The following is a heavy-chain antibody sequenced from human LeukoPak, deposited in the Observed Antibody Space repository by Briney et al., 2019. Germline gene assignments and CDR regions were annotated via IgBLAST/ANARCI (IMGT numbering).Heavy chain of an antibody. Sequence: PSETLSLTCAVYGGSFSGYYWSWIRQPPGKGLEWIGEINHSGSSNYNPSLKSRVTISVDTSKNQFSLKLSSVTAADTAVYYCARRETDIVVVVAAGFDPWGQGTLVTVSS. D-gene: IGHD2-15*01. CDR3: ARRETDIVVVVAAGFDP. J-gene: IGHJ5*02. V-gene: IGHV4-34*01. CDR2: INHSGSS. CDR1: GGSFSGYY.